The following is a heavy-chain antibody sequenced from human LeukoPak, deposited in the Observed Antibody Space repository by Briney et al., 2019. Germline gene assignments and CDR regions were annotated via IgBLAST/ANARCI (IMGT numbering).Heavy chain of an antibody. CDR1: GFTFSNYA. V-gene: IGHV3-21*01. J-gene: IGHJ4*02. CDR2: ISSSSSYI. Sequence: GGSLRLSCAASGFTFSNYAMSWVRQAPGKGLEWVSSISSSSSYIYYADSVKGRFTISRDNAKNSLYLQMNSLRAEDTAVYYCAIMGLFDYWGQGTLVTVSS. CDR3: AIMGLFDY.